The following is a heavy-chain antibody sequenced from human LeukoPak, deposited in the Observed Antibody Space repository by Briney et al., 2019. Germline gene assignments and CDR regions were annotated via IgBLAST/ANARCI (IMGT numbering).Heavy chain of an antibody. CDR3: ARVSRRQGTMTIYYY. J-gene: IGHJ4*02. CDR1: GYTFTSYY. D-gene: IGHD3-3*01. V-gene: IGHV1-46*01. Sequence: ASVKVSCKASGYTFTSYYMHWVRQAPGQGLEWMGIINPSGGSTSYAQKFQGRVTMTRDTSTSTVYMELSSLRSEDTAVYYCARVSRRQGTMTIYYYWGQGTLVTVSS. CDR2: INPSGGST.